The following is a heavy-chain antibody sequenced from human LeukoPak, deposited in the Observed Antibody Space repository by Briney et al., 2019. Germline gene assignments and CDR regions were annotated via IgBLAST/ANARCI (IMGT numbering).Heavy chain of an antibody. CDR1: GGTFSSYA. CDR3: ALAGTGGNWFDP. J-gene: IGHJ5*02. D-gene: IGHD6-13*01. CDR2: ISAYNGNT. Sequence: ASVKVSCTASGGTFSSYAISWVRQAPGQGLEWMGWISAYNGNTNYAQKLQGRVTMTTDTSTSTAYMELRSLRSDDTAVYYCALAGTGGNWFDPWGQGTLVTVSS. V-gene: IGHV1-18*01.